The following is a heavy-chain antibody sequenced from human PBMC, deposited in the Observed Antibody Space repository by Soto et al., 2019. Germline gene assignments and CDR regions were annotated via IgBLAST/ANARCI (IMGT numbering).Heavy chain of an antibody. D-gene: IGHD6-19*01. CDR1: GFSLSTSGVG. CDR2: IYWDDDK. J-gene: IGHJ5*02. CDR3: AHSLGIAVDPLGVNWFDP. V-gene: IGHV2-5*02. Sequence: SGPTLVNPSQTLTLTCTFSGFSLSTSGVGVGWIRQPPGKALEWLALIYWDDDKRYSPSLKSRLTITNDTSKNQVVLTMTNMDPVDTATYYCAHSLGIAVDPLGVNWFDPWGQGTLVTVSS.